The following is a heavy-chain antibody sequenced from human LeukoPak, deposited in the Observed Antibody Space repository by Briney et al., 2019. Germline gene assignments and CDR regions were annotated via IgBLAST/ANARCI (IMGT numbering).Heavy chain of an antibody. CDR2: INPNSGDT. V-gene: IGHV1-2*02. CDR1: GYSFIDFY. CDR3: ARGLAILRYFDWLSLYYFDY. D-gene: IGHD3-9*01. Sequence: ASVKVSCKASGYSFIDFYIHFVRQAPGQGLEWMGWINPNSGDTKYAQTFQGRVTMSGDTSISTAYMELSSLRSEDTAVYYCARGLAILRYFDWLSLYYFDYWGQGTLVTVSS. J-gene: IGHJ4*02.